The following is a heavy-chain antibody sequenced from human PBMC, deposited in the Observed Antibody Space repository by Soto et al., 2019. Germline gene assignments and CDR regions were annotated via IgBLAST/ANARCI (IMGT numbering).Heavy chain of an antibody. CDR2: TYHSGST. V-gene: IGHV4-31*11. D-gene: IGHD2-21*02. CDR1: GGSISSGDYY. CDR3: ARGVGTAWPHDS. J-gene: IGHJ4*02. Sequence: QLQESGPGLVKPSQPLSLTCAVSGGSISSGDYYWNWIRQHPGKGLEWIGYTYHSGSTSYNPSLKSRITLSVDKSKSQFSLKLTSVTAADTAVYYWARGVGTAWPHDSWGQGALVTVSS.